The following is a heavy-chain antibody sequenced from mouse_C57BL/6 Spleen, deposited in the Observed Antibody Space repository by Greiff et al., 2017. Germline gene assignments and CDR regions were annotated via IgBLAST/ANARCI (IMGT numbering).Heavy chain of an antibody. D-gene: IGHD1-1*02. CDR2: ISYDGSN. V-gene: IGHV3-6*01. Sequence: ESGPGLVKPSQSLSLTCSVTGYSITSGYYWNWIRQFPGNKLEWMGYISYDGSNNYNPSLKNLISITSDTSKNQFFLKLNSVTTEDTATYDCARLSVATNAMDYWGQGTSVTVSS. CDR3: ARLSVATNAMDY. CDR1: GYSITSGYY. J-gene: IGHJ4*01.